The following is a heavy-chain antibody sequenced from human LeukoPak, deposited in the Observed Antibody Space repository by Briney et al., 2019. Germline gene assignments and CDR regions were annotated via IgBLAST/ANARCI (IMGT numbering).Heavy chain of an antibody. CDR1: GFTFSSYS. CDR2: ISSSSSYI. J-gene: IGHJ4*02. CDR3: ARGDSSSSGEFDY. Sequence: GGSLRLSCAASGFTFSSYSMNWVRQAPGKGLEWVSSISSSSSYIYYADSVKGRFTISRDNAKNSLYLQMNSLRAEDTAVYYCARGDSSSSGEFDYWGQGTLVTVSS. V-gene: IGHV3-21*01. D-gene: IGHD6-6*01.